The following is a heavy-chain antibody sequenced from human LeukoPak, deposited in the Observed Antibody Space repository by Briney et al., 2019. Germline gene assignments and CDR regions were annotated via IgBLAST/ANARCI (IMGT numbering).Heavy chain of an antibody. CDR2: IYYSGSS. CDR3: ARGLSAIVY. D-gene: IGHD2-15*01. Sequence: PSETLSLTCTVSGGSISSSSYFWGWIRQPPEKGLEWIGSIYYSGSSYYNPSLKSRVTISVDTSKNQFSLRLNSVTAADTAVYYCARGLSAIVYWGQGTLVTVSS. V-gene: IGHV4-39*01. J-gene: IGHJ4*02. CDR1: GGSISSSSYF.